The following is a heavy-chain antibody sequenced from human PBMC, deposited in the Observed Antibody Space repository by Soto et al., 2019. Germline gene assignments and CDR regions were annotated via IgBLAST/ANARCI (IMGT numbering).Heavy chain of an antibody. V-gene: IGHV3-23*01. CDR2: ISGSGGST. J-gene: IGHJ4*02. D-gene: IGHD4-4*01. CDR1: GFTFSSYA. CDR3: AKRATPVTQEYYFDY. Sequence: GSLRLSCAASGFTFSSYAMSWVRQAPGKGLEWVSAISGSGGSTYYADSVKGRFTISRDNPKNTLYLQMNSLRAEDTAVYYCAKRATPVTQEYYFDYWGQGTLVTVSS.